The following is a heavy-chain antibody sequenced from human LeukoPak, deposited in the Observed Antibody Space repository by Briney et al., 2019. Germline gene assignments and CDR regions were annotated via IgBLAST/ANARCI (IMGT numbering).Heavy chain of an antibody. V-gene: IGHV4-39*07. D-gene: IGHD3-22*01. CDR1: GGSISSSSYH. J-gene: IGHJ4*02. Sequence: SSETLSLTCSVSGGSISSSSYHWGWIRQPPGKGLEWIGSIYYSGSTYYNPSLKSRITISVDTSKNQFSLKLSSVTAADTAVYYCARVRPFHYDSSGSDFDYWGQGTLVTVSS. CDR3: ARVRPFHYDSSGSDFDY. CDR2: IYYSGST.